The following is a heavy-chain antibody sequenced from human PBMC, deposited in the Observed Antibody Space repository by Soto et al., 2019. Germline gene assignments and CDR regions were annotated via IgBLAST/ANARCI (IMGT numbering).Heavy chain of an antibody. CDR2: ISYDGSDK. CDR1: GFTFSSYA. V-gene: IGHV3-30*14. D-gene: IGHD3-22*01. J-gene: IGHJ4*02. CDR3: VKAVFSGYYYVPFDY. Sequence: GSLRLSCAASGFTFSSYAMHWVRQAPCKGLEWVALISYDGSDKDYADSVKGRFTISRDNSKNTLCLQMSSLRTEDTAVYYCVKAVFSGYYYVPFDYWGQGTLVTVSS.